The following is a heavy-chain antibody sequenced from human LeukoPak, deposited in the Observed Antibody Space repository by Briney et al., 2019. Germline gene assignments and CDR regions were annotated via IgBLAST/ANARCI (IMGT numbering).Heavy chain of an antibody. J-gene: IGHJ4*02. Sequence: ASVKVSCKASGYTFTGYYMHWVRQAPGQGLEWMGWINPNSGGTNYAQKFQGRVTMTRDTSISTAYMELSRLRSDDTAVYYCVRTFRLRLGELSLYDYWGQGTLVTVSS. CDR2: INPNSGGT. V-gene: IGHV1-2*02. D-gene: IGHD3-16*02. CDR1: GYTFTGYY. CDR3: VRTFRLRLGELSLYDY.